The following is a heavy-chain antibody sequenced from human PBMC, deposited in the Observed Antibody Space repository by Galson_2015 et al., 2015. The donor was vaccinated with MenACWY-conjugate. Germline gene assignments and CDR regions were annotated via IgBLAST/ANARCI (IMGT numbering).Heavy chain of an antibody. V-gene: IGHV3-20*04. CDR3: AIARATVTNFYDYGMDI. CDR2: INWNGFSP. CDR1: GFTFDDYG. Sequence: SLRLSCAASGFTFDDYGMNWFRQAPGKGLEWVSVINWNGFSPGYADSVKGRFTISRDKAKNSLYLQMNILRAEDTAMYYCAIARATVTNFYDYGMDIRVQVATITVSS. J-gene: IGHJ6*02. D-gene: IGHD4-17*01.